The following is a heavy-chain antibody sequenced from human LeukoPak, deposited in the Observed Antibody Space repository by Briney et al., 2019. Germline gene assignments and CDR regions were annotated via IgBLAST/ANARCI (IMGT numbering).Heavy chain of an antibody. CDR1: GGSISSGSYY. D-gene: IGHD3-16*01. CDR3: VGGPRSSPSYY. V-gene: IGHV4-61*02. J-gene: IGHJ4*02. Sequence: SETLSLTCTVSGGSISSGSYYWSWIRQPAGKGLEWIGRAYTSGSTNYNPSLKSRVTMSVDTSKNQFSLKVSSVTAADTAVYYCVGGPRSSPSYYWGQGTLVTVSS. CDR2: AYTSGST.